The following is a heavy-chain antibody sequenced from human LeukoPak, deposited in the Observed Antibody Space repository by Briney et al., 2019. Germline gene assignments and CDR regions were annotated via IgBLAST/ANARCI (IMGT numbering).Heavy chain of an antibody. D-gene: IGHD3-16*01. CDR2: IIPIFDTA. Sequence: ASVKVSCKASGGTFSSYAISWVRQAPGQGLEWMGGIIPIFDTANYAQKFQGRVTITTDESTSTAYMELSSLRSEDTAVYYCARGRFWGRVKDYYYYMDVWGKGTTVTVSS. J-gene: IGHJ6*03. CDR3: ARGRFWGRVKDYYYYMDV. V-gene: IGHV1-69*05. CDR1: GGTFSSYA.